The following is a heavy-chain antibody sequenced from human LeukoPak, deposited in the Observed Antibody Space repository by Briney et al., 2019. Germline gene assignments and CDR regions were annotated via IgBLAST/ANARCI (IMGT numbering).Heavy chain of an antibody. V-gene: IGHV5-51*01. CDR2: IYPGDSDT. CDR1: GYSFTSYW. J-gene: IGHJ4*02. CDR3: ASLVRGIGDSSSWTPDY. D-gene: IGHD6-13*01. Sequence: GESLKISCKGSGYSFTSYWIGWVRQMPGKGLEWMGIIYPGDSDTRYSPSFQGQVTISADKSISTAYLQWSSLKASDTAMYYCASLVRGIGDSSSWTPDYWGQGTLVTVSS.